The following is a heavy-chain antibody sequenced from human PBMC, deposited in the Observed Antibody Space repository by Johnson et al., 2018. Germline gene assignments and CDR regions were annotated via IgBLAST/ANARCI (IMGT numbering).Heavy chain of an antibody. CDR3: ARDEGGATYAFDI. Sequence: VQLVQSGGGLVQPGGSLRLSCAASGFTFSSYWMSWVRQAPGKGLEWVANIKQDGSEKYYVDSVKGRFTISRDNAKNSLYLQMNSLRAEDTAVYYCARDEGGATYAFDIWGQGKMVTVSS. CDR2: IKQDGSEK. CDR1: GFTFSSYW. V-gene: IGHV3-7*03. J-gene: IGHJ3*02. D-gene: IGHD1-26*01.